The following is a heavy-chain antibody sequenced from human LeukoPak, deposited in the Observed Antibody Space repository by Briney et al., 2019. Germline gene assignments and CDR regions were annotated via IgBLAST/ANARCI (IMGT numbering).Heavy chain of an antibody. D-gene: IGHD3-16*01. V-gene: IGHV4-59*01. CDR3: ARDPTVRGFGHFDF. J-gene: IGHJ4*02. CDR1: GGSIRSYY. Sequence: SETLSLTCTVSGGSIRSYYWSWMRQPPGKGLEWIAVISYSWSTNYNPSLKGRVTISIDTSKNQLSLTLSSVTAADTAVYYCARDPTVRGFGHFDFWGQGTLVTVCS. CDR2: ISYSWST.